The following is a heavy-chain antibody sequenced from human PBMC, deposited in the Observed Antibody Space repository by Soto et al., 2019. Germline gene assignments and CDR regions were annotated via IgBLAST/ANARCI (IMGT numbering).Heavy chain of an antibody. CDR1: GGSISSYY. J-gene: IGHJ5*02. V-gene: IGHV4-59*08. D-gene: IGHD3-16*02. Sequence: SETLSLTCTVSGGSISSYYWSWIRQPPGKGLEWIGYIYYSGSTNYNPSLKSRVTISVDTSKNQFSLKLSSVTAADTAVYYCARYMRGMITFGGVIEARYNWFDPWGQGTLVTVSS. CDR2: IYYSGST. CDR3: ARYMRGMITFGGVIEARYNWFDP.